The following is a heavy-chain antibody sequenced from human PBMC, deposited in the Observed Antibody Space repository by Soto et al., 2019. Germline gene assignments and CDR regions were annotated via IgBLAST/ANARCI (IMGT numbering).Heavy chain of an antibody. CDR1: GFTFSSYA. V-gene: IGHV3-23*01. CDR3: ARDSGYGSGASVNHYLDF. Sequence: PGGSLRLSCAASGFTFSSYAMTWVRQAPGKGLEWVSIVSYNGGDTYYADSVKGRFTISRDNSKDTVDLQMNGLRAEDTAVYYCARDSGYGSGASVNHYLDFWGRGTLVTVSS. CDR2: VSYNGGDT. D-gene: IGHD3-10*01. J-gene: IGHJ4*01.